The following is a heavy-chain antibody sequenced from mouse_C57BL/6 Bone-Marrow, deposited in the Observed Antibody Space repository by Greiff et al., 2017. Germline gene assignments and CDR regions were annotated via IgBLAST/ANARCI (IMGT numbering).Heavy chain of an antibody. CDR3: ARGGTTGKLSY. CDR1: GYTFTSYW. V-gene: IGHV1-7*01. CDR2: INPSSGYT. J-gene: IGHJ3*01. Sequence: QVQLQQSGAELAKPGASVKLSCKASGYTFTSYWMHWVKQRPGQGLEWIGYINPSSGYTKYNQKLKDKATLTADKSSSTADMQLGSLTYEDSAGDDCARGGTTGKLSYWCQGTLVTVSA. D-gene: IGHD1-1*01.